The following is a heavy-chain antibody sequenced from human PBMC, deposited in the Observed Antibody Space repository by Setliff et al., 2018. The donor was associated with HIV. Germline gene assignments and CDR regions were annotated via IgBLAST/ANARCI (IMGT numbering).Heavy chain of an antibody. V-gene: IGHV3-7*01. D-gene: IGHD1-20*01. CDR2: IKQDGHNK. Sequence: PGGSLRLSCAGSGFTFSSFWMAWVRQAPGKGLEWVASIKQDGHNKYYVDSVKGRFIISRDNAKNSLYLQMNTLRAEDTAVYYCARDPIGIPDYWGQGTLVTVS. J-gene: IGHJ4*02. CDR3: ARDPIGIPDY. CDR1: GFTFSSFW.